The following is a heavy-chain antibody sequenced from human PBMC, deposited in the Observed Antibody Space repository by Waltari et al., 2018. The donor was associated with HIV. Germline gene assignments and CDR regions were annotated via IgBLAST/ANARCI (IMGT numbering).Heavy chain of an antibody. Sequence: QVQLQESGPGLVKPSETLSLTCSVSGGSITGYYWSWIRKPPGKGLEWIGYIYHSGNTNYNPSLKSRVTISVDTSKNQFSLNLSSVTAADTAVYFCARCPYQYSPYYFDYWGQGALVTVSS. CDR1: GGSITGYY. D-gene: IGHD1-26*01. CDR3: ARCPYQYSPYYFDY. CDR2: IYHSGNT. J-gene: IGHJ4*02. V-gene: IGHV4-59*01.